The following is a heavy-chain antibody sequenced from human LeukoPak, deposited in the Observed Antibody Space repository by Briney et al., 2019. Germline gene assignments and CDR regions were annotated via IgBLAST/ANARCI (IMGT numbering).Heavy chain of an antibody. CDR3: ARALTGYGDY. V-gene: IGHV3-21*01. CDR1: GFTFSSYE. Sequence: GGSLRLSCAASGFTFSSYEMNWVRQAPGKGLEWVSSISSSSSYIYYADSVKGRFTISRDNAKNSLYLQMNSLRAEDTAVYYCARALTGYGDYWGQGTLVTVSS. CDR2: ISSSSSYI. D-gene: IGHD3-9*01. J-gene: IGHJ4*02.